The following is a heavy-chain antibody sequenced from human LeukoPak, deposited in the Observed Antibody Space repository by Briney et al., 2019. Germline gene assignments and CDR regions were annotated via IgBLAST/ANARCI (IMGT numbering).Heavy chain of an antibody. CDR2: MYTDGST. Sequence: PSETLSLTCIVSGGSMSSYYWSWIRQPAGKGLEWIGRMYTDGSTNYNPFLNSRVTMSVDTSKKHFSLRLNSVTAADTAVYYCATYDQKLAFDNWGQGTLGSASS. CDR1: GGSMSSYY. J-gene: IGHJ4*02. V-gene: IGHV4-4*07. D-gene: IGHD6-13*01. CDR3: ATYDQKLAFDN.